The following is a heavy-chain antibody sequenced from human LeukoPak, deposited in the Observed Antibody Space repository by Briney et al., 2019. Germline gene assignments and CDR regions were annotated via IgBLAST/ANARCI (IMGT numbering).Heavy chain of an antibody. V-gene: IGHV3-21*01. D-gene: IGHD2-2*02. Sequence: GGSLRLSCAASGFTFSSYGMNWVRQAPGKGLEWVSSISSSSSYIYYADSVKGRFTISRDNAKNSLYLQMNSLRAEDTAVYYCARDIVVVPAAIDYMDVWGKGTTVTVSS. CDR1: GFTFSSYG. J-gene: IGHJ6*03. CDR2: ISSSSSYI. CDR3: ARDIVVVPAAIDYMDV.